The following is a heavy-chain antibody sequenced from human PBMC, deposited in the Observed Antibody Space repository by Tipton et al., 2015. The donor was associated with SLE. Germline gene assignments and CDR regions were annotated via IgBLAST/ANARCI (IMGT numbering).Heavy chain of an antibody. D-gene: IGHD6-13*01. CDR1: GGSISSYY. CDR3: ARRPAGSSWFYLDY. J-gene: IGHJ4*02. V-gene: IGHV4-4*07. CDR2: IYISGST. Sequence: TLSLTCTVSGGSISSYYWSWIRQPAGKGLEWIGRIYISGSTNYTPSLKSRVTISVDTSKNQFSLKLSSVTAADTAVYYCARRPAGSSWFYLDYWGQGTLVTVSS.